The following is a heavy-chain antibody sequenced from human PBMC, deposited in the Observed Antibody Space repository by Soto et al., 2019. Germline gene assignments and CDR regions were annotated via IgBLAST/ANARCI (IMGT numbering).Heavy chain of an antibody. CDR2: IYYSGST. J-gene: IGHJ6*02. V-gene: IGHV4-30-4*01. D-gene: IGHD3-10*01. CDR3: ARELFSANPPSYYCMDV. Sequence: SETLSLTCTVSGGSISSGDYYWSWIRQPPGKGLEWIGYIYYSGSTYYNPSLKSRVTISVDTSKNQFSLKLSSVTAADTAVYYCARELFSANPPSYYCMDVWGQGTTVTVS. CDR1: GGSISSGDYY.